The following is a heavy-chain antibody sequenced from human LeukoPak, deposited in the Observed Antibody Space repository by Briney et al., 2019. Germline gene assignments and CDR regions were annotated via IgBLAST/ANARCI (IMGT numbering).Heavy chain of an antibody. J-gene: IGHJ4*02. D-gene: IGHD2-15*01. Sequence: SVKVSCKASGGTFSSYAISWVRQAPGQGLEWMGGIIPIFGTANYAQKFQGRVTITADESTSTAYMELSSLRSEDTAVFYCARAPALRAVVAATPYDYWGQGTLVTVSS. CDR3: ARAPALRAVVAATPYDY. CDR2: IIPIFGTA. V-gene: IGHV1-69*13. CDR1: GGTFSSYA.